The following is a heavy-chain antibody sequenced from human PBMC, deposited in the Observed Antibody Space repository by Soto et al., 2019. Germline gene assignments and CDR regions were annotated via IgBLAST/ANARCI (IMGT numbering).Heavy chain of an antibody. D-gene: IGHD2-2*02. CDR1: GFIFSNAW. CDR3: TTDSYTNMPIVRFDS. CDR2: IKSKADGGTT. J-gene: IGHJ4*01. Sequence: GGSLRLSCAASGFIFSNAWINWVRQAPGKGLEWVGRIKSKADGGTTDSAAPVKGRFAISRDDSKNMMYMEMSSLRTEDTAVYYCTTDSYTNMPIVRFDSWGHGPLVTVP. V-gene: IGHV3-15*07.